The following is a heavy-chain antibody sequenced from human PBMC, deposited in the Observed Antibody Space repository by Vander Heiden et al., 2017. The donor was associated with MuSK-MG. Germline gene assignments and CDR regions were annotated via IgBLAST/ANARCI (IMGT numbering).Heavy chain of an antibody. D-gene: IGHD2-21*02. CDR3: ARDLAYGGGDCYSDFDS. Sequence: QVQLVQSGAEVKKPGSSVKVSCKLSGGTFGSYGVSWLRQAPGQGLEWMGRIIPILTIVNSAQKFQGRVTITADKSTTTAYMEMSGLRSEDTAVYYCARDLAYGGGDCYSDFDSWGQGTLVTVSS. J-gene: IGHJ4*02. V-gene: IGHV1-69*04. CDR1: GGTFGSYG. CDR2: IIPILTIV.